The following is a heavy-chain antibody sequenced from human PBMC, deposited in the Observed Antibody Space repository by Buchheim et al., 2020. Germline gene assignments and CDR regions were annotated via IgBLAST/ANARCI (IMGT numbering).Heavy chain of an antibody. V-gene: IGHV4-39*01. CDR3: ARHGEWELYYFDY. J-gene: IGHJ4*02. D-gene: IGHD1-26*01. Sequence: QLQLQESGPGLVKPSETLSLTCTVSGGSISSSSYYWGWIRQPPGKGLEWIGSIYYSGRTYYNPSLKSRVTISVDTFKNQFSLKLSSVTAADTAVYYCARHGEWELYYFDYWGQGTL. CDR1: GGSISSSSYY. CDR2: IYYSGRT.